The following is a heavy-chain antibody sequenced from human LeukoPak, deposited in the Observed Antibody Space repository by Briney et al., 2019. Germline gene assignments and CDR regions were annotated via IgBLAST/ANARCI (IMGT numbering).Heavy chain of an antibody. V-gene: IGHV3-30*04. J-gene: IGHJ4*02. CDR2: ISYDGSNK. D-gene: IGHD5-18*01. CDR1: GFTFSSYA. CDR3: ARDGDTAMVTRPDYFDY. Sequence: GGSLRLSCAASGFTFSSYAMHWVRQAPGKGLEWVAVISYDGSNKYYADSVKGRFTISRDNAKNSLYLQMNSLRAEDTAVYYCARDGDTAMVTRPDYFDYWGQGTLVTVSS.